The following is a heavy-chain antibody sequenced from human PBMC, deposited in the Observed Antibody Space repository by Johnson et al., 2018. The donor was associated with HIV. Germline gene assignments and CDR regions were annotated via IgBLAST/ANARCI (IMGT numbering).Heavy chain of an antibody. J-gene: IGHJ3*01. D-gene: IGHD2-8*01. V-gene: IGHV3-74*02. Sequence: VQLVESGGGLVQPGRSLRLSCAASGFTFSDYWMHWVRQALGKGLVWVSRINSDGSSTSYADSVKGRFTISRDNAKNTLSLQMNSLTTEDTYIYYCARGSLIDDSFPEWGQGTMVTVSS. CDR1: GFTFSDYW. CDR2: INSDGSST. CDR3: ARGSLIDDSFPE.